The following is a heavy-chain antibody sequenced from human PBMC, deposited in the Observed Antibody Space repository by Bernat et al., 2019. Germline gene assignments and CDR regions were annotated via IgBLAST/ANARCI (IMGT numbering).Heavy chain of an antibody. J-gene: IGHJ6*02. CDR1: GFTFSSYA. Sequence: VQLVESGGGVVQPGGSLRLSCSASGFTFSSYAMHWVRQAPGKGLEYVSAISSNGGSTYYADSVKGRFTISRDNSKNTLYLQMSSLRAEDTAVYYCVKPLESSSWYYYYGMDVWGQGTTVTVSS. D-gene: IGHD6-13*01. CDR2: ISSNGGST. V-gene: IGHV3-64D*06. CDR3: VKPLESSSWYYYYGMDV.